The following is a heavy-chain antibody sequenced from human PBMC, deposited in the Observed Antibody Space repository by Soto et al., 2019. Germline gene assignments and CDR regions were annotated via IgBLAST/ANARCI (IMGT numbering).Heavy chain of an antibody. J-gene: IGHJ4*02. CDR1: GYTFTSYY. CDR3: ASEAVVVAAASYYFDY. CDR2: INPSGGST. D-gene: IGHD2-15*01. V-gene: IGHV1-46*01. Sequence: ASVKVACKASGYTFTSYYMHWVLQAPGQGLEWMGIINPSGGSTSYAQKFQGRVTMTRDTSTSSVYMELSSLRSEDTAVYYCASEAVVVAAASYYFDYWGQGTLVTVSS.